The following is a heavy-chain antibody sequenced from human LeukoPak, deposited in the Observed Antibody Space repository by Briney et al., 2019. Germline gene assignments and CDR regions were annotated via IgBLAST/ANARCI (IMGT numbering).Heavy chain of an antibody. CDR2: IGAYNGNT. CDR3: AITPYYDFWSGMMPGDY. J-gene: IGHJ4*02. V-gene: IGHV1-18*01. Sequence: GASVKVSCKASGYTFTSYGISWVRQAPGQGLEWMGWIGAYNGNTNYAQKLQGRVTMTTDTSTSTAYMELRSLRSDDTAVYYCAITPYYDFWSGMMPGDYWGQGTLVTVSS. CDR1: GYTFTSYG. D-gene: IGHD3-3*01.